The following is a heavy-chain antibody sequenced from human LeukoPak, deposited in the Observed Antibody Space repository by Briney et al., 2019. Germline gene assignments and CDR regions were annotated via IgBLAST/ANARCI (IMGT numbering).Heavy chain of an antibody. Sequence: SVKVSCKTSGGTFNNSAISWVRQAPGQGLEWLGGIMPLFGTAGYAQKFQGRVTITKDESTRTVYFELTSLTSDDTAVYYCARDVHGDYGSGWFDPWGQETLVSVSS. J-gene: IGHJ5*02. CDR2: IMPLFGTA. D-gene: IGHD4-17*01. CDR3: ARDVHGDYGSGWFDP. V-gene: IGHV1-69*05. CDR1: GGTFNNSA.